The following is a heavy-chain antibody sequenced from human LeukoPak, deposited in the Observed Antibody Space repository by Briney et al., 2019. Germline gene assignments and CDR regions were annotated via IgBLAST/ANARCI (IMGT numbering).Heavy chain of an antibody. Sequence: GSLRLSCAASGFTFSSYGMHWVRQAPGKGLEWVAVISYDGSNKYYADSVKGRFTISRDNSKNTLYLQMNSLRAEDTAVYYCATSPPKSVVTPGHPDYWGQGTLVTVSS. V-gene: IGHV3-30*03. CDR3: ATSPPKSVVTPGHPDY. CDR2: ISYDGSNK. J-gene: IGHJ4*02. D-gene: IGHD4-23*01. CDR1: GFTFSSYG.